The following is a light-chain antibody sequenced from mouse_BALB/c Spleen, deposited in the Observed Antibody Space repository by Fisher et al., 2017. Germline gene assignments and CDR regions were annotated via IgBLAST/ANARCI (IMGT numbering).Light chain of an antibody. Sequence: IVLTQSPALMSASPGEKVTMTCSASSSVSYVHWYQQKPGTSPKRWIYDTSKLASGVPARFSGSGSGTSYSLTISRMEAEDAATYYCQQWSSYPPTFGGGTKLEIK. CDR1: SSVSY. CDR2: DTS. CDR3: QQWSSYPPT. V-gene: IGKV4-59*01. J-gene: IGKJ1*01.